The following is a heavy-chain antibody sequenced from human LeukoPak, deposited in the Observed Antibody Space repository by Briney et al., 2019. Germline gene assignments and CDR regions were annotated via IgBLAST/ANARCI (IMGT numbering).Heavy chain of an antibody. J-gene: IGHJ5*02. CDR2: IYHSGST. V-gene: IGHV4-38-2*01. CDR3: ARGRVMVRVRFDP. Sequence: SETLSLTCAVSGYSISSGYYWGWIRQPPGKGLEWIGSIYHSGSTYYNPSLKSRVTISVDTSKNQFSLKLSSVTAADTAVYYCARGRVMVRVRFDPWGQGTLVTVSS. CDR1: GYSISSGYY. D-gene: IGHD3-10*01.